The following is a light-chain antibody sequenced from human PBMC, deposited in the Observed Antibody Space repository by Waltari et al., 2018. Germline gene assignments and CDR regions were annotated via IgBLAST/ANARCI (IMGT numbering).Light chain of an antibody. CDR2: EGS. Sequence: QSALTQPASVSGSPGQSITISCTGTSSDVGSYNLVSWYQHHPGKAPKLMIYEGSNRPSGVSNRFSGAKSGNTASLTISGLQAEDEADYYCCSYAGSNTWVFGEGTKLTVL. CDR3: CSYAGSNTWV. V-gene: IGLV2-23*01. J-gene: IGLJ3*02. CDR1: SSDVGSYNL.